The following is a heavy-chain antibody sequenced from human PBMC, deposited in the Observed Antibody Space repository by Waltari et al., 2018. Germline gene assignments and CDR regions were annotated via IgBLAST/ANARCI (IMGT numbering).Heavy chain of an antibody. CDR2: ISSSSSTI. D-gene: IGHD2-15*01. CDR1: GFTFSSYS. CDR3: VRNRGWQQFDF. Sequence: EVQLLESGGGLVQPGGSLRLSCAASGFTFSSYSMNWVRQAPGKGLEWVSYISSSSSTIYYADSVKGRFTISRDNAKNSLYLQMNSLRAEDTAVFYCVRNRGWQQFDFWGQGTLVTVSS. J-gene: IGHJ4*02. V-gene: IGHV3-48*01.